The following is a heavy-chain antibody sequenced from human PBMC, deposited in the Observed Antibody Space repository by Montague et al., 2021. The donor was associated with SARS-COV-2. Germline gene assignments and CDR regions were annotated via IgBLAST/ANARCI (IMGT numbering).Heavy chain of an antibody. CDR3: TRAVWGVRDC. CDR2: TYYRSKWSN. CDR1: GDSVSSNRVS. D-gene: IGHD3-10*01. Sequence: CAISGDSVSSNRVSWNWIRQSPSRGLEWLGRTYYRSKWSNEYALSVKSRITITPDTSKNQLSLQLTSVTPEDTAVYYCTRAVWGVRDCWGQGSLVTVSS. V-gene: IGHV6-1*01. J-gene: IGHJ4*02.